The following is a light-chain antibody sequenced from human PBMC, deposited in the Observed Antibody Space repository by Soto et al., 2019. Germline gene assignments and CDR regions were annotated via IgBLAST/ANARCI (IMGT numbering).Light chain of an antibody. J-gene: IGLJ3*02. CDR3: QVWDSSTARV. CDR2: RDS. V-gene: IGLV3-9*01. CDR1: NIGSKN. Sequence: SFELTQPLSVSVALGQTARITCGGNNIGSKNVPWYQQKPGQAPVLVIYRDSNRPSGIPERFSGSTSGNTATLTISRAQAGDEADYYCQVWDSSTARVFGGGTKLTVL.